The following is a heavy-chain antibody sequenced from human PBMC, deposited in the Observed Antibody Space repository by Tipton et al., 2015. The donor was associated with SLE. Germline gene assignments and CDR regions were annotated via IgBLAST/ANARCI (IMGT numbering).Heavy chain of an antibody. J-gene: IGHJ6*02. CDR2: ISWDGGST. Sequence: SLRLSCAASGFTFDDYTMHWVRQAPGKGLEWVSLISWDGGSTYYADSVKGRFTVSRDNAKNSLYLQMNSLRAEDTAVYYCARDKGVVVPAAIRTTYYYYGMDVWGQGTTVTVSS. V-gene: IGHV3-43*01. D-gene: IGHD2-2*01. CDR3: ARDKGVVVPAAIRTTYYYYGMDV. CDR1: GFTFDDYT.